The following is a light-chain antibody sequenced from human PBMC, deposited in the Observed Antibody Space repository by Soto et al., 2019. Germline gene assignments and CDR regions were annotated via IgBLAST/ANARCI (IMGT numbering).Light chain of an antibody. Sequence: QSALTQPASVSGSPGQSITISCTGTSSDVGGYNYVSWYQQHPGKAPKLMIYDVSNRPSGVSNRFSGSKSVNTASLTISGLQAEYEADYYCSSYTSSSTLLYVFGTGTKLTV. J-gene: IGLJ1*01. V-gene: IGLV2-14*01. CDR2: DVS. CDR3: SSYTSSSTLLYV. CDR1: SSDVGGYNY.